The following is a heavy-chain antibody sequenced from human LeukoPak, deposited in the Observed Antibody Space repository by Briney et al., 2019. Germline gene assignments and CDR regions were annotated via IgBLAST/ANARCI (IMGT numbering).Heavy chain of an antibody. J-gene: IGHJ3*02. CDR1: GFTFSSYE. CDR2: ISSSGSTI. CDR3: ARYYYDSSGLGDAFEI. D-gene: IGHD3-22*01. V-gene: IGHV3-48*03. Sequence: GGSLRLSCAASGFTFSSYEMNWVRQAPGKGLEWVSYISSSGSTIYYADSVKGRFTISRENAKNSLYLQMNSLRAEDTAVYYCARYYYDSSGLGDAFEIWGQGTMVTVSS.